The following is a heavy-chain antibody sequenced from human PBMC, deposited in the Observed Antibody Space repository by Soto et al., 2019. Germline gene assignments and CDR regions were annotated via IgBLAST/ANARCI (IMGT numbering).Heavy chain of an antibody. D-gene: IGHD4-17*01. CDR3: ARHWMAYGDPSPYNWFDP. CDR2: ISAYNGNT. Sequence: GSAKVSCKASGYTLTGYGISWVRQAPGQGLEWMGWISAYNGNTNYAQKLQGRVTMTTDTSTSTAYMELRSLRSDDTAVYYCARHWMAYGDPSPYNWFDPWAQGTLVTASS. V-gene: IGHV1-18*04. J-gene: IGHJ5*02. CDR1: GYTLTGYG.